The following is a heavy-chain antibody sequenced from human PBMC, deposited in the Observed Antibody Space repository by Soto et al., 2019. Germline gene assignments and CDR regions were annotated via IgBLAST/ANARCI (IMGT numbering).Heavy chain of an antibody. V-gene: IGHV3-30*02. Sequence: GVSLRLSCAASGFTFSSYGMHWVRQAPGKGLEWVAVIWYDGSNKYYADSVKGRFTISRDNSKNTLYLQMNSLRAEDTAVYYCAKEPVNYDILYYFDYWGQGTLVTVSS. CDR3: AKEPVNYDILYYFDY. J-gene: IGHJ4*02. CDR2: IWYDGSNK. D-gene: IGHD3-9*01. CDR1: GFTFSSYG.